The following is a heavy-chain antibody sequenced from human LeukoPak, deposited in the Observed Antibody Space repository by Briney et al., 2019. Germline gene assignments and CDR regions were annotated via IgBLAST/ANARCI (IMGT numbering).Heavy chain of an antibody. Sequence: SETLSLTCTVSGGSISSYYWSWIRQPAGKGLEWIGRIYTSGSTNYNPSLKSRVTMSVDTSKNQFSLKLSSVTAADTAVYYCAGEPPIVVVPAAKGGWFDPWGQGTLVTVSS. D-gene: IGHD2-2*01. CDR3: AGEPPIVVVPAAKGGWFDP. V-gene: IGHV4-4*07. CDR1: GGSISSYY. J-gene: IGHJ5*02. CDR2: IYTSGST.